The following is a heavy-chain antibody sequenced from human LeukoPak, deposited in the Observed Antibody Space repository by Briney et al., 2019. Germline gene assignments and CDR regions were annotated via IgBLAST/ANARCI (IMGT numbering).Heavy chain of an antibody. V-gene: IGHV3-23*01. Sequence: GGSLRLSCAASGFTFNAYSMTWVRQAPGQGLEWVSSVSGSGDRTYYADSMKGRFTISRDNSMNTLHLQMNSLRAEDTALYYCVRDYDGSYSTLDYWGQGTLVTVSS. D-gene: IGHD3-22*01. CDR1: GFTFNAYS. CDR2: VSGSGDRT. J-gene: IGHJ4*02. CDR3: VRDYDGSYSTLDY.